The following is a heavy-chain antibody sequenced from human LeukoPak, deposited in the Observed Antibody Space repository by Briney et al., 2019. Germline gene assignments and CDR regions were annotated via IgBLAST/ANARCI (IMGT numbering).Heavy chain of an antibody. J-gene: IGHJ4*02. CDR2: SYYSGST. CDR1: GGSISSGDYY. D-gene: IGHD4-17*01. Sequence: KTSETLSLTCIVSGGSISSGDYYWSWILQPPGKGLEWIGYSYYSGSTDYNPSLKSRVTISVDTSKNQFSLKLSSVTAADTAVYYCASRRAMTTVTAKKQQTKGAFDYWGQGTLVTVSS. V-gene: IGHV4-30-4*01. CDR3: ASRRAMTTVTAKKQQTKGAFDY.